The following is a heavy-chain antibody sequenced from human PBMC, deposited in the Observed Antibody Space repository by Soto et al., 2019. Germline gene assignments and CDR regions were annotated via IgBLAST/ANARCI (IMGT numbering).Heavy chain of an antibody. V-gene: IGHV1-69*13. CDR2: IIPIFGTA. D-gene: IGHD3-22*01. J-gene: IGHJ4*02. Sequence: SVKVSCKASGGTFSSYAISWVRQAPGQGLEWMGGIIPIFGTANCAQKFQGRVTITADESTSTAYMELSSLRSEDTAVYYCARVRNSSGYYYVYFDYWGQGTLVTVSS. CDR1: GGTFSSYA. CDR3: ARVRNSSGYYYVYFDY.